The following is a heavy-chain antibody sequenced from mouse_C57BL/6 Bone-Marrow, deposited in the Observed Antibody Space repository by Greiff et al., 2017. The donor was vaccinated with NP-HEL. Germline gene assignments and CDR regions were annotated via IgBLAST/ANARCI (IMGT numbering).Heavy chain of an antibody. V-gene: IGHV1-82*01. Sequence: VQLQQSGPELVKPGASVKISCKASGYAFSSSWMNWVKQRPGKGLEWIGRIYPGDGDTNYNGKFKGKATLTADKSSSTAYMQLSSLTSEDSAVYFCARERGITTVVESFWYFDVWGTGTTVTVSS. CDR3: ARERGITTVVESFWYFDV. CDR2: IYPGDGDT. J-gene: IGHJ1*03. CDR1: GYAFSSSW. D-gene: IGHD1-1*01.